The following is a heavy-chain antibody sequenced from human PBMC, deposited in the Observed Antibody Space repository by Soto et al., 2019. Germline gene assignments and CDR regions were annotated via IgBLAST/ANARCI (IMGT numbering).Heavy chain of an antibody. CDR2: INHSGST. Sequence: QVQLQQWGAGLLKPSETLSLTCAVYGGSFSGYYWSWIRQPPGKGLEWIGEINHSGSTNYNPSLKSRVTISVDTSKNHFSLKLSSVTAADTAVYYRARDGSWHRYFDLWGRGTLVTVSS. J-gene: IGHJ2*01. CDR1: GGSFSGYY. V-gene: IGHV4-34*01. CDR3: ARDGSWHRYFDL. D-gene: IGHD5-12*01.